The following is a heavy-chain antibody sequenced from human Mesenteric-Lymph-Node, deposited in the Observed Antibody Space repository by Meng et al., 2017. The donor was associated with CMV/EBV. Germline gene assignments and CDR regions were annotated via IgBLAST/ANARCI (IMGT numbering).Heavy chain of an antibody. V-gene: IGHV4-39*01. CDR2: IYYSGST. CDR3: ARGSHYDILTGYSPAPNFDY. Sequence: GSLRLSCTVSGGSISSSSYYWGWIRQPPGKGLEWIGSIYYSGSTYYNPSLKSRVTISVDTSKNQFSLKLSSVTAADTAVYYCARGSHYDILTGYSPAPNFDYWGQGTLVTVSS. D-gene: IGHD3-9*01. J-gene: IGHJ4*02. CDR1: GGSISSSSYY.